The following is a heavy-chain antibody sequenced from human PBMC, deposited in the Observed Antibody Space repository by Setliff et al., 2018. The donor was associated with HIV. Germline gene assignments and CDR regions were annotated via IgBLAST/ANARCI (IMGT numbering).Heavy chain of an antibody. J-gene: IGHJ4*02. CDR1: GGSISSSNW. D-gene: IGHD2-21*02. CDR2: IYHGVST. CDR3: AREGDGIDF. Sequence: PSETLSLTCAVSGGSISSSNWWSWVRQPPGKGLEWIGEIYHGVSTNYNPSLKSRVTISVEASKNQISLKLTAVTAADSAVYYCAREGDGIDFWGQGTLVTVSS. V-gene: IGHV4-4*02.